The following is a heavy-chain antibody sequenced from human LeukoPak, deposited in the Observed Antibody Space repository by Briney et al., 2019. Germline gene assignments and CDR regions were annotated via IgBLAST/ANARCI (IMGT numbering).Heavy chain of an antibody. V-gene: IGHV3-48*02. CDR2: ISDTGHPI. CDR3: ARDGYPGGDY. CDR1: GFTFSDYS. Sequence: GGSLRLSCAASGFTFSDYSMDWVRQAPGKGLEWVSYISDTGHPIYYADSVKGRFIISRDNAKNSLYLQMNSLRDEDTAVYYCARDGYPGGDYWGQGTLVTVSS. J-gene: IGHJ4*02. D-gene: IGHD3-22*01.